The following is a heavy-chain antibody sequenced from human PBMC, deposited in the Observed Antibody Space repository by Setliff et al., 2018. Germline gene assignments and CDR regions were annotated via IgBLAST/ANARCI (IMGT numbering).Heavy chain of an antibody. CDR1: GYSIGSGYN. CDR2: IYYRGST. CDR3: ATLTGDRGVDY. D-gene: IGHD7-27*01. J-gene: IGHJ4*02. Sequence: PSETLSLTCAVSGYSIGSGYNWGWIRQPPGKGLEWIASIYYRGSTSYNSSLKSRVSISVDTSKNQFSLNLNSVTAADTAVYYCATLTGDRGVDYWGQGRLVTVSS. V-gene: IGHV4-38-2*01.